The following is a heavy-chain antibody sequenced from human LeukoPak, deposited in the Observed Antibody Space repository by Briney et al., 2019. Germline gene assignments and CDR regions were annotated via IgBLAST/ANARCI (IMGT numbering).Heavy chain of an antibody. Sequence: GGSLRLSCAASRFTFSSYSMNWVRQAPGKGLEWVSYISSSSGFIYYADSVKGRFTLSRDNAKNSLYLQMNSLRAEDTAVYYCARAPYYYDSSEYFDYWGQGTLVTVSS. V-gene: IGHV3-21*05. CDR3: ARAPYYYDSSEYFDY. D-gene: IGHD3-22*01. CDR1: RFTFSSYS. CDR2: ISSSSGFI. J-gene: IGHJ4*02.